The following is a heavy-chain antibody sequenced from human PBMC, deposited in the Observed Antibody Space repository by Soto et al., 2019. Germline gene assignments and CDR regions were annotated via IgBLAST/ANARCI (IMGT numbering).Heavy chain of an antibody. CDR1: GFAFDDYA. CDR3: AKDWDYDSSGDFDY. J-gene: IGHJ4*02. Sequence: GGSLRLSCAASGFAFDDYAMHWVRQAPGKGLEWVSGISWNSGSIGYADSVKGRFTISRDNAKSSLYLQMNSLRAEDTALYYCAKDWDYDSSGDFDYWGQGTLVTVSS. V-gene: IGHV3-9*01. CDR2: ISWNSGSI. D-gene: IGHD3-22*01.